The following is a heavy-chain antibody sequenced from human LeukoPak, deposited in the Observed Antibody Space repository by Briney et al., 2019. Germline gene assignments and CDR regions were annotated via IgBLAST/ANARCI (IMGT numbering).Heavy chain of an antibody. CDR3: ATNSDFWTGYYYYYMDV. J-gene: IGHJ6*03. Sequence: SVKVSCKASGFTFTSSTTQWVRQARGQRLEWIGWIAVGRGNTNYAQQFQERVTITRGMSTSTAYMELSSLRSEDTAVYYCATNSDFWTGYYYYYMDVWGKGTTVTVSS. CDR2: IAVGRGNT. D-gene: IGHD3/OR15-3a*01. V-gene: IGHV1-58*02. CDR1: GFTFTSST.